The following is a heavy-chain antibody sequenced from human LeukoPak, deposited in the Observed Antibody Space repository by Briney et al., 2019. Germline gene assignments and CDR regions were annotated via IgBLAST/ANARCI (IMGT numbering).Heavy chain of an antibody. J-gene: IGHJ5*02. V-gene: IGHV1-69*13. CDR1: GGTFSSYA. D-gene: IGHD5-18*01. CDR3: ATVPRRGYSYGAAVDP. Sequence: SVKVSCKASGGTFSSYAISWVRQAPGQGLEWMGGIIPIFGTANYAQKFQGRVTITADESTSTAYMELSSLRSEDTAVYYCATVPRRGYSYGAAVDPWGQGTLVTVSS. CDR2: IIPIFGTA.